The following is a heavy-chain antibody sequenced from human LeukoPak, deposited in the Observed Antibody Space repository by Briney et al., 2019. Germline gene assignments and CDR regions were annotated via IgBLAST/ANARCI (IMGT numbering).Heavy chain of an antibody. Sequence: GGSLRLSCADSGFTFSRYWMHWVRQTPGKGLVWVSCISADGSVTRYADSVKGRFTISRDNTKSTLCLQMHSLRAEDTAVYYCATAGGDGSRMGFDPWGQGTLVTVSS. CDR3: ATAGGDGSRMGFDP. V-gene: IGHV3-74*01. D-gene: IGHD2-15*01. CDR1: GFTFSRYW. CDR2: ISADGSVT. J-gene: IGHJ5*02.